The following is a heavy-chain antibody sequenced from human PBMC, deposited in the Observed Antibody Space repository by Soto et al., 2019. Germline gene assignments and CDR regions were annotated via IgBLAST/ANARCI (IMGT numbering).Heavy chain of an antibody. Sequence: QVQLQESGPGLVKPSQTLSLTCTVSGGSITTGGYYWSWICQHPGKGPEWIGYIYYSGSTYYNPSLESRVTISVDTSKNQFSLRLSSVTAADTAVYYCARGLSVTLFDYWGQGTLVAVSS. V-gene: IGHV4-31*03. CDR2: IYYSGST. CDR1: GGSITTGGYY. J-gene: IGHJ4*02. CDR3: ARGLSVTLFDY. D-gene: IGHD4-17*01.